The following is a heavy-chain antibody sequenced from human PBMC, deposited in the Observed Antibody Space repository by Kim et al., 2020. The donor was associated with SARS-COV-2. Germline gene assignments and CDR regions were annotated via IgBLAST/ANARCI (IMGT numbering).Heavy chain of an antibody. V-gene: IGHV4-31*03. CDR2: IYYSGST. CDR1: GGSISSGGYY. CDR3: ARSPLTIFGVVTAFAI. D-gene: IGHD3-3*01. J-gene: IGHJ3*02. Sequence: SETLSLTCTVSGGSISSGGYYWSWIRQHPGKGLEWIGYIYYSGSTYYNPSLKSRVTISVDTSKNQFSLKLSSVTAADTAVYYCARSPLTIFGVVTAFAIWGKGTMVTVS.